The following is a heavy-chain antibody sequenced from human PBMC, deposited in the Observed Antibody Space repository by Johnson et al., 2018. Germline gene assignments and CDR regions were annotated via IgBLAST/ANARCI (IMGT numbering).Heavy chain of an antibody. CDR2: ISASGGRT. J-gene: IGHJ5*02. V-gene: IGHV3-23*04. Sequence: EVQLVETGGGLVQPGGSLRLSCAASGFTFSSYAMSWVRLAPGKGLEWVSGISASGGRTYYPDSVKGRFTISRDNSNNTLYLQMDSLRADHTAVYYCAKDTTLSAFAFDPWGQGTLVTVSS. CDR3: AKDTTLSAFAFDP. D-gene: IGHD2/OR15-2a*01. CDR1: GFTFSSYA.